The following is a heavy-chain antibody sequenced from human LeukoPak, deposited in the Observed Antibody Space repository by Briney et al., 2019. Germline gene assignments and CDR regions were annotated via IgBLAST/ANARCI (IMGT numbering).Heavy chain of an antibody. CDR3: AAIAVHTKLRFDY. Sequence: PSQTLSLACTVSGGSISSGGHYWSWIRQHPGKGLEWIGYIYYSGSTYYNPSLKSRVTISVDTSKNQFSLKLSSVTAADTAVYYCAAIAVHTKLRFDYWGQGTLVTVSS. CDR2: IYYSGST. J-gene: IGHJ4*02. CDR1: GGSISSGGHY. D-gene: IGHD6-19*01. V-gene: IGHV4-31*03.